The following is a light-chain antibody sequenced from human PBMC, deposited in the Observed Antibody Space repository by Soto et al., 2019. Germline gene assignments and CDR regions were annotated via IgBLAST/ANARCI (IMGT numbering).Light chain of an antibody. J-gene: IGLJ2*01. CDR3: SSYASSNTVV. Sequence: QSALTQPASVSGSPGQTITISCTGTSSDVGGYNFVSWYQHHPGTAPKLMIYDVSNRPSGVSNRFSGSKSGNTASLTISGLEPADEADYYCSSYASSNTVVFGGGTKLTVL. CDR2: DVS. CDR1: SSDVGGYNF. V-gene: IGLV2-14*03.